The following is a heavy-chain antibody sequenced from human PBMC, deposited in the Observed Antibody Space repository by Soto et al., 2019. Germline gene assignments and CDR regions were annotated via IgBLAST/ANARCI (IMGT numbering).Heavy chain of an antibody. CDR2: IYYRGNT. Sequence: SETLSLPCTVSGGSIRRGGYYWSSIRQDPGKGQEWSGDIYYRGNTYCNPSLKSRVTISVDTSKNQCSLKLSSVTATDTAGYYCARGSGTSNWFDPWGQGTLVTVSS. CDR1: GGSIRRGGYY. J-gene: IGHJ5*02. CDR3: ARGSGTSNWFDP. D-gene: IGHD1-1*01. V-gene: IGHV4-31*03.